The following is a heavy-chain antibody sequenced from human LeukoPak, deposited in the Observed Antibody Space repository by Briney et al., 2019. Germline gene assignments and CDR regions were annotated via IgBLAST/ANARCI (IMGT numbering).Heavy chain of an antibody. Sequence: GGSLRLSCAASGFTFSSYAMTWVRQAPGKGLEWVGFIRSNLYGGTPEYAASVKDRFTISRDDSKSMLYLQINSLKTDDTAVYYCTTDDTWGQGALVTVSS. CDR2: IRSNLYGGTP. D-gene: IGHD3-22*01. CDR1: GFTFSSYA. J-gene: IGHJ5*02. V-gene: IGHV3-49*04. CDR3: TTDDT.